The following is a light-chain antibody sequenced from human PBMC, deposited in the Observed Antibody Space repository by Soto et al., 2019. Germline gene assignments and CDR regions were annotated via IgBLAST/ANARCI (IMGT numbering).Light chain of an antibody. Sequence: EFVLTQSPGTLSLSPGERATLSCRASQTVRNNYLAWYQQKPGQAPRLLIYGGSSRATGIPDRFSGSGSGTDFTLTISRLEPEDFAVYYCQQFGSAPEGTFGQGTKV. V-gene: IGKV3-20*01. CDR2: GGS. CDR3: QQFGSAPEGT. CDR1: QTVRNNY. J-gene: IGKJ1*01.